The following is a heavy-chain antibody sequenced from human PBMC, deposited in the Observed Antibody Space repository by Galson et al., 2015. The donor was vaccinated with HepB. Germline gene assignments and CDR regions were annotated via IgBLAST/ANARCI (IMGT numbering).Heavy chain of an antibody. CDR1: GFTFSSYA. CDR2: ISASGGST. CDR3: AKDGGDSGYGGSGDS. D-gene: IGHD5-12*01. J-gene: IGHJ4*02. V-gene: IGHV3-23*01. Sequence: SLRLSCAASGFTFSSYAMSWVRQAPGKGLEWVSAISASGGSTYYADSVKGRFTISRDNSKNTLYLQMNSLRADDTAVYYCAKDGGDSGYGGSGDSWGQGTLVTVSS.